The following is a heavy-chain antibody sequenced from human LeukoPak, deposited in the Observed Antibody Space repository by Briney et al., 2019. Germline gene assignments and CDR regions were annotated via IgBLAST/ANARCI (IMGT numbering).Heavy chain of an antibody. CDR2: IHYSGST. J-gene: IGHJ4*02. D-gene: IGHD7-27*01. Sequence: SETLSLTCTVSGGSISSYYWSWIRQPPGKGLEWIGYIHYSGSTNYNPSLKSRVTISVDTSKNQFSLKLSSVTAADTAVYYCARRENWGPYYFDYWGQGTLVTVSS. CDR3: ARRENWGPYYFDY. V-gene: IGHV4-59*08. CDR1: GGSISSYY.